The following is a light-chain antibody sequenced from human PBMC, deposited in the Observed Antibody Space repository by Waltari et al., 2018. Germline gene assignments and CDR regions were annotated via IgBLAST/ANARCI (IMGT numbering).Light chain of an antibody. CDR2: GAS. CDR1: QSISNNY. CDR3: QQYGTSPVT. V-gene: IGKV3-20*01. Sequence: EIVLTQSPGTLSLSPGERATLSCRASQSISNNYLAWYQQKPGQAPRLLIHGASSRATDIPDRFSGRGSGTDFTLTISRLEPEDFAVYYCQQYGTSPVTFGQGTKVEIK. J-gene: IGKJ1*01.